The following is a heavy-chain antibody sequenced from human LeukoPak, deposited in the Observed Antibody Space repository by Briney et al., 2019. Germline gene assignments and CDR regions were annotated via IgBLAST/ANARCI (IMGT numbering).Heavy chain of an antibody. CDR1: GFTFSSYA. V-gene: IGHV3-30*04. Sequence: GGSLRLSCAASGFTFSSYAMHWVRQAPGKGLEWVAVISYDGSNKYYADSVRGRFTISRDNSKNTLYLQMNSLRAEDTAVYYCAREGNNMCAFDIRGQGTVVTVSS. CDR2: ISYDGSNK. CDR3: AREGNNMCAFDI. D-gene: IGHD2/OR15-2a*01. J-gene: IGHJ3*02.